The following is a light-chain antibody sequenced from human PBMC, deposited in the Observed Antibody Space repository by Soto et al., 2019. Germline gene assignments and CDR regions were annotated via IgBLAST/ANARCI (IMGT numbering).Light chain of an antibody. V-gene: IGLV1-44*01. CDR3: AAWDDSLTGLYV. Sequence: QSVLTQPPSVSGTPGQRVPISGSGSSSNIGSNSVEGYQQLAGAAPKLLIYGNNQRPSGVPDRFSGSKAGTSASLAIGGLQSGDEADYFCAAWDDSLTGLYVFGTGTKVTVL. CDR2: GNN. CDR1: SSNIGSNS. J-gene: IGLJ1*01.